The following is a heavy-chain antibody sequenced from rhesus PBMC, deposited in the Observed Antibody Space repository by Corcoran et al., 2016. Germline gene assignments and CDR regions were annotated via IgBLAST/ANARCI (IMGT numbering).Heavy chain of an antibody. CDR1: GYTFTDYY. D-gene: IGHD1-26*01. J-gene: IGHJ2*01. Sequence: EVQLVQSGAEVKKPGASVKISCKASGYTFTDYYLHWVGQAPGKGLEWMGRVDPEDGAAIHAQKFLDRVTITADTSTDTAYMELSSLRSEDTAVYYCATVGTGTDGYFDVWGPGTPITISS. V-gene: IGHV1-111*02. CDR3: ATVGTGTDGYFDV. CDR2: VDPEDGAA.